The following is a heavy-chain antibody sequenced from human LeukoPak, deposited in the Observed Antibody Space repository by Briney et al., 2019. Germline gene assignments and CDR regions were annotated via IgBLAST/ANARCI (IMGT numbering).Heavy chain of an antibody. D-gene: IGHD3-3*01. CDR3: AKDYDFWSGNLLDY. CDR2: ISYDGSNK. J-gene: IGHJ4*02. Sequence: GGSLRLPCAASGFTFSSYAMHWVRQAPGKGLGWVAVISYDGSNKYYADSVKGRFTISRDNSKNTLYLQMNSLRAEDTAVYYCAKDYDFWSGNLLDYWGQGTLVTVSS. CDR1: GFTFSSYA. V-gene: IGHV3-30-3*01.